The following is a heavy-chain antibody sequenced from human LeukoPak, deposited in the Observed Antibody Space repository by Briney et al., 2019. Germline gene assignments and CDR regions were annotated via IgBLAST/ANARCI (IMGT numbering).Heavy chain of an antibody. CDR3: ARDYYDSSGYPRSFNWFNP. CDR2: INPSGGST. V-gene: IGHV1-46*01. CDR1: GYTFTSYY. J-gene: IGHJ5*02. D-gene: IGHD3-22*01. Sequence: GASVKFSCKASGYTFTSYYMHWVRQAPGQGLEWMGIINPSGGSTSYAQKFQGRVTMTRDTSTSTVYMELSSLRSEDTAVYYCARDYYDSSGYPRSFNWFNPWGQGTLVTVSS.